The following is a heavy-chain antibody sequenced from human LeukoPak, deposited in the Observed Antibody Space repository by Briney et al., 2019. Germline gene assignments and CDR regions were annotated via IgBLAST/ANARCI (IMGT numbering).Heavy chain of an antibody. Sequence: GGSLRLSCAASGFTFSSYAMSWVRQAPGKGLEWVSAISGSGGSTYYADSVKGRFTMSRDNSMNTAYLQMNSLRAEDTALYYCAKRRRDGYNSPIDYWGQGTLVTVSS. V-gene: IGHV3-23*01. CDR3: AKRRRDGYNSPIDY. J-gene: IGHJ4*02. CDR1: GFTFSSYA. D-gene: IGHD5-24*01. CDR2: ISGSGGST.